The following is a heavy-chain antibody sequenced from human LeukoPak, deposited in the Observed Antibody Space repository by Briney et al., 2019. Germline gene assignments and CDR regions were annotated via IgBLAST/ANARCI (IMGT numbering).Heavy chain of an antibody. J-gene: IGHJ4*02. D-gene: IGHD5-18*01. CDR2: ISYDGSNK. CDR3: AKDRYSYRYYFDY. Sequence: PGGSLRLSCAASGFTFSSYGMHWVRQAPGKGLEWVAVISYDGSNKYYADSVKGRFTISRDNSKNTLYLQMNSLRAEDTAVYYCAKDRYSYRYYFDYWGQGTLVTASS. CDR1: GFTFSSYG. V-gene: IGHV3-30*18.